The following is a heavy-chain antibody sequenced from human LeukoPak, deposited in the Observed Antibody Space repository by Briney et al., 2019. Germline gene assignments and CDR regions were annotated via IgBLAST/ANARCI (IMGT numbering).Heavy chain of an antibody. CDR3: ARHYISSFSGGYDY. J-gene: IGHJ4*02. CDR2: IYTSGST. Sequence: SETLSLTCTVSGGSISSYYWSWIRQPPGKGLEWIGYIYTSGSTNYNPSLKSRVTISVDTSKNQFSLKLSSVTAADTAVYYCARHYISSFSGGYDYWGQGTLVTVSS. CDR1: GGSISSYY. V-gene: IGHV4-4*09. D-gene: IGHD6-6*01.